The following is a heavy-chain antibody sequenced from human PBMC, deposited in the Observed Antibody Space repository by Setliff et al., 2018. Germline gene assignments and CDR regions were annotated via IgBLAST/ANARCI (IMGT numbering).Heavy chain of an antibody. D-gene: IGHD3-22*01. V-gene: IGHV1-69*13. Sequence: VKVSCKASGGSFTSYQIIWVRQAPGQGLELMGGIIPAFTTANYAANFNDRLRITADESTTTAYMELSSLRSDDTAIYFCARHSGRYYVPGTFDTWGQGTLVTVSS. CDR3: ARHSGRYYVPGTFDT. J-gene: IGHJ4*02. CDR1: GGSFTSYQ. CDR2: IIPAFTTA.